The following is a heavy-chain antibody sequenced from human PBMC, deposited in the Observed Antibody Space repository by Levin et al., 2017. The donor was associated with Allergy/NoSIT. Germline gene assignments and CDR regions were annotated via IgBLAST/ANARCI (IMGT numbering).Heavy chain of an antibody. D-gene: IGHD1-26*01. CDR1: GFSFSSYA. CDR3: ARENSGSYYLLDY. J-gene: IGHJ4*02. CDR2: ISYDGSNK. Sequence: AGGSLRLSCAASGFSFSSYAMHWVRQAPGKGLEWVAVISYDGSNKYYADSVKGRFTISRDNSKNTLYLQMNSLRAEDTAVYYCARENSGSYYLLDYWGQGTLVTVSS. V-gene: IGHV3-30*04.